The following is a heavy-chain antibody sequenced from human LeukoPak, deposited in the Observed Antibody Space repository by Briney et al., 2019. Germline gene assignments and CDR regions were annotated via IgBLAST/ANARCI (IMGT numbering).Heavy chain of an antibody. D-gene: IGHD2/OR15-2a*01. CDR2: IYYSGST. CDR1: GGSISSYY. V-gene: IGHV4-59*01. Sequence: SETLSLTCTVSGGSISSYYWSWIRQPPGKGLEWIGYIYYSGSTNYNPSLKSRVTIPVDTSKNQFSLKLSSVTAADTAVYYCARAKLSNWFDPWGQGTLVTVSS. J-gene: IGHJ5*02. CDR3: ARAKLSNWFDP.